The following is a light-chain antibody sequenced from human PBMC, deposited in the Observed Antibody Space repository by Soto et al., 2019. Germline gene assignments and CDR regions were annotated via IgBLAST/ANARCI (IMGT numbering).Light chain of an antibody. J-gene: IGLJ1*01. V-gene: IGLV1-40*01. Sequence: QSVLTQPPSVSGAPGQRVTISCTGSSSNIGAGYDVHWYQQLPGTAPKLLIYGNSNRPSGVPDQFSGSKSGTSASLAITGLQVEDEADYYCQSYDSSLSGSYVFGTGTKVTAL. CDR1: SSNIGAGYD. CDR3: QSYDSSLSGSYV. CDR2: GNS.